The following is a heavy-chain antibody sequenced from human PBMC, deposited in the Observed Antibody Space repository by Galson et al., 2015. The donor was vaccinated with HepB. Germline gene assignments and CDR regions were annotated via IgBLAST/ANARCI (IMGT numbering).Heavy chain of an antibody. V-gene: IGHV3-23*01. J-gene: IGHJ5*02. CDR3: AKDDYGDYEGWFDP. CDR1: GFTFSSYA. CDR2: ISGSGGST. Sequence: SLRLSCAASGFTFSSYAMSWVRQAPGKGLEWVSAISGSGGSTYYADSVKGRFTISRDISKNTLYLQMNSLRAEDTAVYYCAKDDYGDYEGWFDPWGQGTLVTVSS. D-gene: IGHD4-17*01.